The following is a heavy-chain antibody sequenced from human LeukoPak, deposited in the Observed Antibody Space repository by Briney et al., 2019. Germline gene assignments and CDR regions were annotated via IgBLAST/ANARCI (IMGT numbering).Heavy chain of an antibody. Sequence: SETLSLTCTVSGGSISSSNYYWGWIRQPPGKELEWIGSIYYSGSTYYNPFLKRRITISVETSKSQFSLKLSSVTAADTALYYCARLRYSANWFFDYWGQGTLVTVSS. J-gene: IGHJ4*02. CDR1: GGSISSSNYY. CDR3: ARLRYSANWFFDY. CDR2: IYYSGST. D-gene: IGHD6-13*01. V-gene: IGHV4-39*01.